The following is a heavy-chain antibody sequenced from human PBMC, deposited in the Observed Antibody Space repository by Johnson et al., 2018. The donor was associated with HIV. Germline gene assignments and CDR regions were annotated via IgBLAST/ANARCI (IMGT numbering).Heavy chain of an antibody. V-gene: IGHV3-53*01. CDR1: GFTVSSNY. CDR3: ARGGGSYYSGAFDI. Sequence: VQLVESGGGLIQPGGSLRLSCAASGFTVSSNYMSWVRQAPGKGLEWVSVISGSGGSTYYADSVKGRFTISRDNAKNSLYLQMNSLRAEDTALYYCARGGGSYYSGAFDIWGQGTMVTVSS. D-gene: IGHD1-26*01. J-gene: IGHJ3*02. CDR2: ISGSGGST.